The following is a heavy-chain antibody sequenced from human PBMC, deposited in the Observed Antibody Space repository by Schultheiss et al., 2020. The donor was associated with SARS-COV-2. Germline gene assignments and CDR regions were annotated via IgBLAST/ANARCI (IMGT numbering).Heavy chain of an antibody. CDR3: AVSFPGGNYYYYGMDV. CDR2: INPNSGGT. Sequence: ASVKVSCKASGYTFTGYYMHWVRQAPGQGLEWMGWINPNSGGTNYAQKFQGWVTMTRDTSISTAYMELSSLRSEDTAVYYCAVSFPGGNYYYYGMDVWGQGTTVTVSS. CDR1: GYTFTGYY. V-gene: IGHV1-2*04. D-gene: IGHD1-1*01. J-gene: IGHJ6*02.